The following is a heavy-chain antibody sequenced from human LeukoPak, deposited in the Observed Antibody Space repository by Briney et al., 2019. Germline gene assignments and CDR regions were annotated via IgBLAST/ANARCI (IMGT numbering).Heavy chain of an antibody. V-gene: IGHV3-30-3*01. CDR2: ISSDGTDK. CDR1: GLTFSSYA. J-gene: IGHJ4*02. CDR3: ARGEYTSSLDC. Sequence: PWRSLRLSCAASGLTFSSYAMHWVRQAPGKGLEWVAVISSDGTDKYYADSVKGRVSISRDNSKNTLYLQMNLRADDTAVYYCARGEYTSSLDCWGQGTLVTVSS. D-gene: IGHD6-13*01.